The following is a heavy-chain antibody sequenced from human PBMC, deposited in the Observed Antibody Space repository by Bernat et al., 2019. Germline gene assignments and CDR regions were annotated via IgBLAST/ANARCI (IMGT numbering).Heavy chain of an antibody. V-gene: IGHV3-30-3*01. J-gene: IGHJ4*02. CDR3: ARDSDGYNYLRAVGY. CDR1: GFTFSSYA. Sequence: QVQLVESGGGVVQPGRSLRLSCAASGFTFSSYAMHWVRQAPGKGLEWVAVISYDGSNKYYADSVKGRFTISRDNSKNTLYLQMNSLRAEDTAVYYCARDSDGYNYLRAVGYWGQGTLVTVSS. CDR2: ISYDGSNK. D-gene: IGHD5-24*01.